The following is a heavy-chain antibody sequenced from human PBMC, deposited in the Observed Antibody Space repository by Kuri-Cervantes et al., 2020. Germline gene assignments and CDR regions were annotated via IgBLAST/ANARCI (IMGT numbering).Heavy chain of an antibody. CDR2: ISYDGNNE. D-gene: IGHD2-2*01. V-gene: IGHV3-30-3*01. Sequence: GESLKISCAASGFTFTTYAMHWVRQAPAKGLEWVAVISYDGNNEYYADSVRGRFTISRDNSKNTLYLQMNSLRAEDTAVYYCAFGGYCTGTSCCPSLSMDVWGKGTTVTVSS. CDR3: AFGGYCTGTSCCPSLSMDV. J-gene: IGHJ6*03. CDR1: GFTFTTYA.